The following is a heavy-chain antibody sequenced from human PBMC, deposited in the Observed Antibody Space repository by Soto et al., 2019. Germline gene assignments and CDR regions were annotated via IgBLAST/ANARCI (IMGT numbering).Heavy chain of an antibody. CDR1: GFNFPTFW. Sequence: GESLKISCKHSGFNFPTFWIAWVRQMPGKGLEWMGTIYPDDSETRYSPSFQGQVTISADKSIHTAYLQWSSLRASDTAMYYCARGDTAMAPYYFDYWGQGTLVTVSS. J-gene: IGHJ4*02. CDR2: IYPDDSET. V-gene: IGHV5-51*01. D-gene: IGHD5-18*01. CDR3: ARGDTAMAPYYFDY.